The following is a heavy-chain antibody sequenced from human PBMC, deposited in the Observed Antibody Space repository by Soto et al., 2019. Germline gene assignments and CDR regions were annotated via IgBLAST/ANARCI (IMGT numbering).Heavy chain of an antibody. CDR3: ARHSYYSNPLRFDP. CDR2: IHYSGST. V-gene: IGHV4-59*08. CDR1: GGSITGYY. J-gene: IGHJ5*02. Sequence: QVQLQESGPGLVQPSETLSLTCTVSGGSITGYYWSWIRQPPGKGPEWIGNIHYSGSTNYNPSLKSRVTISVDTSKNQLSLRLSSVTAAETAVYYCARHSYYSNPLRFDPWGQGTLVTVSS. D-gene: IGHD4-4*01.